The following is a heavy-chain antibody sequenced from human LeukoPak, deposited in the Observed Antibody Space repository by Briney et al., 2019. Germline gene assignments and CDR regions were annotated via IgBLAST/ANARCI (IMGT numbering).Heavy chain of an antibody. CDR3: ARKGSGWINNWFDP. J-gene: IGHJ5*02. V-gene: IGHV1-8*02. CDR1: GYTFTSYG. CDR2: MNPNSGNT. D-gene: IGHD6-19*01. Sequence: ASVKVSCKASGYTFTSYGISWVRQATGQGLEWMGWMNPNSGNTGYAQKFQGRVTMTRNTSISTAYMELSSLRSEDTAVYYCARKGSGWINNWFDPWGQGTLVTVSS.